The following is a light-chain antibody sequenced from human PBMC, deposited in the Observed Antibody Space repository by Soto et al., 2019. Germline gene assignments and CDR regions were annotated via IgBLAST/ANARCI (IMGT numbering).Light chain of an antibody. CDR1: QSVSSSY. Sequence: IVLTQSQGTLSLSPGERATLSCRASQSVSSSYLAWYQQKPGQAPRLLIYRAPSRATGIPDRLSGSESGPDFTLTISRLEAEDLAVYYCLRYGSSPLYTFGQGTTLEIK. V-gene: IGKV3-20*01. J-gene: IGKJ2*01. CDR3: LRYGSSPLYT. CDR2: RAP.